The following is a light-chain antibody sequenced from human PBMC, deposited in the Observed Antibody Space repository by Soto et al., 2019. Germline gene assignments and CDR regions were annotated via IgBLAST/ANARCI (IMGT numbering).Light chain of an antibody. Sequence: DIQRTQSPSSLSASVRGRFTITCRASQSISSYLNWYQQKPGKAPKLLIYAASSLQSGVPSRFSGSGSGTDFTLTISSLQGGEFASYCGPQGYSTSWTFGEGTKVDIK. CDR3: PQGYSTSWT. J-gene: IGKJ1*01. V-gene: IGKV1-39*01. CDR2: AAS. CDR1: QSISSY.